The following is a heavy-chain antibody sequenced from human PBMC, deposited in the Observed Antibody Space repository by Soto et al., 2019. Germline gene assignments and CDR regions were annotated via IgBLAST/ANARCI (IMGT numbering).Heavy chain of an antibody. Sequence: QVQLQESGPGLVRPSETLSLTCTVSGGSFSSYYWTWIRQSPGKGLEWIGYIYYSGSTDYNPSLRGLLARSIATSRNQFSLRLNSTTAAYTAVYYCAGREGSGTNCCYLDYDYMYGWGKGTTVSFSS. V-gene: IGHV4-59*01. J-gene: IGHJ6*03. CDR1: GGSFSSYY. D-gene: IGHD2-2*01. CDR3: AGREGSGTNCCYLDYDYMYG. CDR2: IYYSGST.